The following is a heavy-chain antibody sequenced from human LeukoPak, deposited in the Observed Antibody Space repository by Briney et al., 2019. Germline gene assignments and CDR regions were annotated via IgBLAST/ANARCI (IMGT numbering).Heavy chain of an antibody. J-gene: IGHJ4*02. CDR1: GGTFSDYY. V-gene: IGHV4-34*01. CDR2: INHVGTA. D-gene: IGHD3-10*01. Sequence: SETLTLTCDVQGGTFSDYYRTWIRQSPGKGLEWIGEINHVGTANYNPSLERRVTIFVNTSNTQFSLKMKSVTAADSAVYYCARGRRYLYGSGFYYWGQGTLVTVSS. CDR3: ARGRRYLYGSGFYY.